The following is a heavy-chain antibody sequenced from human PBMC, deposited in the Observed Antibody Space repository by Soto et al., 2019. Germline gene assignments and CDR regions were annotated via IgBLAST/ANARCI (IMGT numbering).Heavy chain of an antibody. Sequence: GGSLSLSCAASGFPFSSYWMHWVRQAPGKGLVWVSRINSDGSSTSYADSVKGRFTISRDNAKNTLYLQMNSLRAEDTAVYYCVRTSLVVAAATREDYWGQGTLVTVSS. J-gene: IGHJ4*02. D-gene: IGHD2-15*01. CDR3: VRTSLVVAAATREDY. CDR2: INSDGSST. CDR1: GFPFSSYW. V-gene: IGHV3-74*01.